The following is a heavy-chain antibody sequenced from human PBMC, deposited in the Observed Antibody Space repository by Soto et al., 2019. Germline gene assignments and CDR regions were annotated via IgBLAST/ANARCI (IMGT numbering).Heavy chain of an antibody. V-gene: IGHV4-34*01. J-gene: IGHJ4*02. D-gene: IGHD3-22*01. CDR3: ARGIYEGSSGYYLDV. Sequence: SETLSLTCAVYGGSFSGYNWTWIRQPPGTGLEWIGEINHSGSTFYNPSLKRRVTVSIDTSKKQFSLKMTSVTAADMGVYYCARGIYEGSSGYYLDVWGQGNLVTVSS. CDR1: GGSFSGYN. CDR2: INHSGST.